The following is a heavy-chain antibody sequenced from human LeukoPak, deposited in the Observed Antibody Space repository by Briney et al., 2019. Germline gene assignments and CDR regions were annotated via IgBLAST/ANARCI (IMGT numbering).Heavy chain of an antibody. V-gene: IGHV4-39*07. D-gene: IGHD3-10*01. CDR1: GGSISSSSYY. J-gene: IGHJ4*02. Sequence: SETLSLTCTVSGGSISSSSYYWGCIRQPPGKGLEWIGSIYYSGSTYYNPSLKSRVTISVDTSKNQFSLKLSSVTAGDTAVYYCARDLGMVRGVRSKGPQDYWGQGTLVTVSS. CDR3: ARDLGMVRGVRSKGPQDY. CDR2: IYYSGST.